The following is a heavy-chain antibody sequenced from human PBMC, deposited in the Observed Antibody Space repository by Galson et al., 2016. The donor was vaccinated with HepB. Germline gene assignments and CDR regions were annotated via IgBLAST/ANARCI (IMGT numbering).Heavy chain of an antibody. V-gene: IGHV3-43*01. J-gene: IGHJ4*02. CDR2: ITWDGGST. CDR3: VKDSGSYEYYFDY. Sequence: SLRLSCAASGFTFDDYTMHWVRQAPGKGLEWVALITWDGGSTYYADSVKGRFTITRDNSKNSLYLQMNSLRTEETAFYYCVKDSGSYEYYFDYWGQGTLVTVSS. D-gene: IGHD1-26*01. CDR1: GFTFDDYT.